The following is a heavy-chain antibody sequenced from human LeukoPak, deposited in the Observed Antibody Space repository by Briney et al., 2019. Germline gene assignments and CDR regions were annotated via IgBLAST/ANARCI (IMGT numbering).Heavy chain of an antibody. D-gene: IGHD2-2*01. V-gene: IGHV4-34*01. J-gene: IGHJ5*02. CDR3: ARSEDCGSSSCYWFDP. Sequence: PSETLSLTCAVYGGSLSGYYWSWIRQSPGKELEWIGEINRGGFTKYNPSLKSRVTISLGTSYNQFSLKLTSVTAADTAMYYCARSEDCGSSSCYWFDPWGQGTLVTVSS. CDR1: GGSLSGYY. CDR2: INRGGFT.